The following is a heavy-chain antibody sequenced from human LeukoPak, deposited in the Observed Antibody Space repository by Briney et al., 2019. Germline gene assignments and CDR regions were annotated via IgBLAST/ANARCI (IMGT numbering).Heavy chain of an antibody. J-gene: IGHJ6*04. CDR2: IYYSGST. V-gene: IGHV4-59*01. CDR3: ARERRVPEYYYGMDV. CDR1: GGSISSYY. Sequence: SETLSLTCTVSGGSISSYYWSWIRQPPGKGLEWIGYIYYSGSTNYNPSLKSRVTISVDTSKNQFSLKLSSVTAADTAVYYCARERRVPEYYYGMDVWGKGTTVTVSS. D-gene: IGHD1-1*01.